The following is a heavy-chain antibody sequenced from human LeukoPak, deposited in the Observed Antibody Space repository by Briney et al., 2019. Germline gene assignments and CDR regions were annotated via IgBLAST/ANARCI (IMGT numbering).Heavy chain of an antibody. V-gene: IGHV3-23*01. CDR3: ARVAGSYSIRPFDF. CDR1: GFTFDNYA. Sequence: GGSLRLSCAASGFTFDNYATTWVRQAPGKGLEWVSAIRVSDGYTYYADSVQGRFIISRDKSRNTVSLQINSLTGDDTALYYCARVAGSYSIRPFDFWGQGTVVLVSS. J-gene: IGHJ4*02. D-gene: IGHD1-26*01. CDR2: IRVSDGYT.